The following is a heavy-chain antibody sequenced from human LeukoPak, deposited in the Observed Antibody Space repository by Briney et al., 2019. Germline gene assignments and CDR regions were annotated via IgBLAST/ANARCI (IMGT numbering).Heavy chain of an antibody. CDR2: ISYDGSNK. CDR1: GFTFSSYG. Sequence: GGSLRLYCAASGFTFSSYGMHWVRQAPGKGLEWVAVISYDGSNKYYADSVKGRFTISRDNSKNTLCLQMNSLRAEDTAVYYCAKETVDTAMVDYWGQGTLVTVSS. CDR3: AKETVDTAMVDY. V-gene: IGHV3-30*18. D-gene: IGHD5-18*01. J-gene: IGHJ4*02.